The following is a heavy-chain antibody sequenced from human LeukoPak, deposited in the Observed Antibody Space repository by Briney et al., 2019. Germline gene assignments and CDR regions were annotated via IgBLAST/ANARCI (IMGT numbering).Heavy chain of an antibody. Sequence: PSETLSLTCAVYSGSLSGYYWSWIRQPPGKGLEWIGEINHSGSTNYNPSLKSRVTISVDTSKNQFSLKLSSVTAADTAAYYCARGPHDYWGQGTLVTVSS. CDR3: ARGPHDY. CDR2: INHSGST. J-gene: IGHJ4*02. CDR1: SGSLSGYY. V-gene: IGHV4-34*01.